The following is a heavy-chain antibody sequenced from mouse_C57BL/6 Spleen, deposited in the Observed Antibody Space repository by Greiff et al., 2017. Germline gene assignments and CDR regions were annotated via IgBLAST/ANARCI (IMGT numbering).Heavy chain of an antibody. CDR3: ERADYSNSDY. V-gene: IGHV1-82*01. D-gene: IGHD2-5*01. CDR2: IYPGDGDT. Sequence: VQLQESGPELVKPGASVKISCKASGYAFSSSWMNWVKQRPGKGLEWIGRIYPGDGDTNYNGKFKGKATLTADKSSSTAYMQLSSLTSEDSAVYFCERADYSNSDYWGQGTTLTVSS. J-gene: IGHJ2*01. CDR1: GYAFSSSW.